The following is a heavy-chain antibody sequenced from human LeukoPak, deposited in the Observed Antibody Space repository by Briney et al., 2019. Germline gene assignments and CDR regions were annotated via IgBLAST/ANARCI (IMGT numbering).Heavy chain of an antibody. V-gene: IGHV4-59*01. CDR3: ARTAVDTAMVAY. Sequence: MSSETLSLTCTVSGGSISSYYWSWIRQPPGKGLEWIGYIYYSGSTNYNPSLKSRVTISVDTSKNQFSLKLSSVTAADTAVYYCARTAVDTAMVAYWGQGTLVTVSS. J-gene: IGHJ4*02. D-gene: IGHD5-18*01. CDR1: GGSISSYY. CDR2: IYYSGST.